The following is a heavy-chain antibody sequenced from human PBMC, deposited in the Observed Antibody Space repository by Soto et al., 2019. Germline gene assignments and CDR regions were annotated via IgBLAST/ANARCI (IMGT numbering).Heavy chain of an antibody. Sequence: GGSLRLSCAASGFTFCSYGMHWVRQAPGKGLEWVAVISYDGSNKYYADSVKGRFTISRDNSKNTLYLQMNSLRAEDTAVYYCAKDGLDYDILTGYYNPGMDVWGQGTTVTVSS. V-gene: IGHV3-30*18. CDR2: ISYDGSNK. CDR1: GFTFCSYG. CDR3: AKDGLDYDILTGYYNPGMDV. J-gene: IGHJ6*02. D-gene: IGHD3-9*01.